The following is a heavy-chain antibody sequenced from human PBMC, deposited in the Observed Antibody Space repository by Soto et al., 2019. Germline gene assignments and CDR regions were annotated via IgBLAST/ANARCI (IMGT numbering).Heavy chain of an antibody. CDR3: ARDRPKXHCSGGSCHSPWFDP. V-gene: IGHV1-18*01. Sequence: KVSGKTSGYTLTGKGIRWQRQAPGQGQEWMGRISAYNGNTNYAQKLQGRVTMTTDTSTSTAYMELRSLRSDDTAVYYCARDRPKXHCSGGSCHSPWFDPWGQGTLVTVSS. CDR2: ISAYNGNT. J-gene: IGHJ5*02. D-gene: IGHD2-15*01. CDR1: GYTLTGKG.